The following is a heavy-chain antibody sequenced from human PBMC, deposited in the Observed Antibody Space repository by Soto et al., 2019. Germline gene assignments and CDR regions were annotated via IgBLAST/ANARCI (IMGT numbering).Heavy chain of an antibody. J-gene: IGHJ4*02. CDR2: IYYGGST. V-gene: IGHV4-30-2*01. CDR3: ARVRREFDNGGPADY. Sequence: SETLSLTCAFSGGSISSGDYSWNWIRQPPGKGLEWIGYIYYGGSTYYNPSLQSRVTMSVDRSRNQFSLKLNSVTAADTAVYYCARVRREFDNGGPADYWGQGTLVTVSS. D-gene: IGHD3-10*01. CDR1: GGSISSGDYS.